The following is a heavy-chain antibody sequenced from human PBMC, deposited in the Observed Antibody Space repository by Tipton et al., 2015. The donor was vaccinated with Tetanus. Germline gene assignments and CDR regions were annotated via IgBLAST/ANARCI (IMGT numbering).Heavy chain of an antibody. CDR2: FYTTGST. D-gene: IGHD7-27*01. V-gene: IGHV4-4*07. J-gene: IGHJ2*01. CDR1: GDSISSYY. Sequence: TLSLTCNVSGDSISSYYWNWIRQPAGKGLEWIGRFYTTGSTIYNPSLRSRVPMSVDTSKTQFSLTLSSVTAADTAVYYCARGGKLGLGYFDLWGRGTLVTVSS. CDR3: ARGGKLGLGYFDL.